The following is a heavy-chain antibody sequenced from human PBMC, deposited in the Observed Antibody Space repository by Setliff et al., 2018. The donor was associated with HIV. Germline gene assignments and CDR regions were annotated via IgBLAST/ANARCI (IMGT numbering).Heavy chain of an antibody. J-gene: IGHJ4*02. V-gene: IGHV1-2*02. D-gene: IGHD6-19*01. CDR1: GYTFTGYY. CDR2: INPNSGGT. CDR3: ARIMGTSRLVLDY. Sequence: ASVKVSCKASGYTFTGYYMHWVRQAPGQGLEWMGWINPNSGGTNYAQKLQGRVTMTTDTSTSTAYMELRSLRSDDTAVYYCARIMGTSRLVLDYWGQGTLVTVSS.